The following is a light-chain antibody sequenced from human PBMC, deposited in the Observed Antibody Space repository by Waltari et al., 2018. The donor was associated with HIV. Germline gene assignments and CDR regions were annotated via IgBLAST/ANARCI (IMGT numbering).Light chain of an antibody. CDR1: RSVTSNF. Sequence: EIVLTQSPGTLSLSPGERASLSCRASRSVTSNFLAWYQLKRGQAPRLLIYGASTRATDIPDRFSGSGSGTDFTLTINRLEPEDFAVYSCQQYGDSPYTFGQGTRLDIK. V-gene: IGKV3-20*01. CDR2: GAS. CDR3: QQYGDSPYT. J-gene: IGKJ2*01.